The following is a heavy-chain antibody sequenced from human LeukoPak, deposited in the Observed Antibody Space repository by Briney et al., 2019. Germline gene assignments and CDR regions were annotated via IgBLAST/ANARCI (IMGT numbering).Heavy chain of an antibody. CDR1: GYTFTGYA. CDR2: INAGNGNT. V-gene: IGHV1-3*01. CDR3: ARDLLVATRPLHY. J-gene: IGHJ4*02. D-gene: IGHD5-12*01. Sequence: GASVKVSCKASGYTFTGYAMHWVRQAPGQRLEWMGWINAGNGNTKYSQKFQGRVTITRDTSASTAYMELSSLRSEDTAVYYCARDLLVATRPLHYWGQGTLVTVSS.